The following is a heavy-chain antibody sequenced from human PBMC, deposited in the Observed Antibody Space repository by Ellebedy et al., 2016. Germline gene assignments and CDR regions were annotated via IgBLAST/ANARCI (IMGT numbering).Heavy chain of an antibody. J-gene: IGHJ3*02. D-gene: IGHD7-27*01. CDR2: IIPILGIA. CDR1: GGTFSSYA. CDR3: ARAPPPRGDRSADAFDI. Sequence: ASVKVSCKASGGTFSSYAISWVRQAPGQGLEWMGRIIPILGIANYAQKFQGRVTITADKSTSTAYMELSSLRSEDTAIYYCARAPPPRGDRSADAFDIWGQGTMVTVST. V-gene: IGHV1-69*04.